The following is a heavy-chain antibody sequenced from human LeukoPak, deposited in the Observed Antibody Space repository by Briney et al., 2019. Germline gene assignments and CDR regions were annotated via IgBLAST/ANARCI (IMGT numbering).Heavy chain of an antibody. CDR3: ASGSGWRQLY. CDR2: IKSDGSEK. V-gene: IGHV3-7*01. Sequence: GGSLRLSCVVSAFTFSSNWMNWVRQAPGKGLEWVANIKSDGSEKYYADSVKGRFTISRDNAKNSLYLQMNSLKAEDTAVYYRASGSGWRQLYWGQGTLVTVSP. J-gene: IGHJ4*02. D-gene: IGHD5-24*01. CDR1: AFTFSSNW.